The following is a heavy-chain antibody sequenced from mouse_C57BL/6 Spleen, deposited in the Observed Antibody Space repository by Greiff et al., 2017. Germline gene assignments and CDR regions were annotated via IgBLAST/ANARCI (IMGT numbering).Heavy chain of an antibody. CDR3: ATRDYDREDFDY. CDR1: GYTFTSYW. CDR2: IDPSDSET. D-gene: IGHD2-4*01. J-gene: IGHJ2*01. Sequence: QVQLQQPGAELVRPGSSVKLSCKASGYTFTSYWMHWVKQRPIQGLEWIGNIDPSDSETHYNQKFKDKATLTVDQSSSTAYMQLSSLTSEDSAVYYCATRDYDREDFDYWGQGTTLTVSS. V-gene: IGHV1-52*01.